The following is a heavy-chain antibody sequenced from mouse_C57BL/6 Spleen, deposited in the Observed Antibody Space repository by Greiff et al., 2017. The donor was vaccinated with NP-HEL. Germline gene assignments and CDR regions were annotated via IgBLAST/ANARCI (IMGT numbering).Heavy chain of an antibody. CDR1: GYAFSSYW. J-gene: IGHJ4*01. Sequence: VQLQQSGAELVKPGASVKISCKASGYAFSSYWMNWVKQRPGKGLEWIGQIYPGDGDTNYNGKFKGKATLTADKSSSTAYMQLSSLTSEDAAVYFCARPNSPYYYAMDDWGQGTSVSVSS. D-gene: IGHD2-12*01. V-gene: IGHV1-80*01. CDR3: ARPNSPYYYAMDD. CDR2: IYPGDGDT.